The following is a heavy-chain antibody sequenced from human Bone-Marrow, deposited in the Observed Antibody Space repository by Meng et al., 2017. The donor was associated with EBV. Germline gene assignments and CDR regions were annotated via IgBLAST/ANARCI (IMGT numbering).Heavy chain of an antibody. CDR3: ARGGRSSSWYLGY. CDR1: GGSFSGYY. CDR2: INHSGST. Sequence: QVQLQQWGAGLLKPSETLSLTCAGYGGSFSGYYWSWIRQPPGKGLEWIGEINHSGSTNYNPSLKSRVTISVDTSKNQFSLKLSSVTAADTAVYYCARGGRSSSWYLGYWGQGTLVTVSS. J-gene: IGHJ4*02. V-gene: IGHV4-34*01. D-gene: IGHD6-13*01.